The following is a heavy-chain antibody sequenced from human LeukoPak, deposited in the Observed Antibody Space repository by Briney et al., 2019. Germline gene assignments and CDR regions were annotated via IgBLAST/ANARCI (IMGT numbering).Heavy chain of an antibody. V-gene: IGHV4-38-2*02. CDR3: ASPGAGAFDI. CDR2: FYHGGST. D-gene: IGHD3-10*01. Sequence: SETLSLTCTVSGYSNSTGYYWDWIRQPPGKGLEWIGTFYHGGSTYYNPSLKSRVTISVDTSKNQFSLKLSSVTAADTAVYYCASPGAGAFDIWGQGTMVTVSS. J-gene: IGHJ3*02. CDR1: GYSNSTGYY.